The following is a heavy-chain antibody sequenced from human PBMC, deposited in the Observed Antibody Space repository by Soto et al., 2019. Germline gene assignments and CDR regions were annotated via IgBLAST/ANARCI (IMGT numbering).Heavy chain of an antibody. J-gene: IGHJ6*02. D-gene: IGHD6-13*01. Sequence: QVQLVQSGAEVKKPGSSVKVSCKASGGTFSSYAISWVRQAPGQGLEWMGGIIPIFGTANYAQKFQSRVTITADESTSTAYMELSILRSEDTAVYYCGRSWYYYYGMDVWGQGTTVTVSS. V-gene: IGHV1-69*01. CDR3: GRSWYYYYGMDV. CDR2: IIPIFGTA. CDR1: GGTFSSYA.